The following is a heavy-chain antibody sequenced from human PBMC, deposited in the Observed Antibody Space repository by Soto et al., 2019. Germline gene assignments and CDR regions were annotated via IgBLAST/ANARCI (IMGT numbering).Heavy chain of an antibody. Sequence: SETLSRTCTVSGGSISSYYWSWIRQPPGKGLEWIGYIYYSGSTNYNPSLKSRVTISVDTSKNQFSLKLSSVTAADTAVYYCARIGVTVTTYYYYYGMDVWGQRTTVPVSS. CDR3: ARIGVTVTTYYYYYGMDV. D-gene: IGHD4-17*01. V-gene: IGHV4-59*01. CDR2: IYYSGST. CDR1: GGSISSYY. J-gene: IGHJ6*02.